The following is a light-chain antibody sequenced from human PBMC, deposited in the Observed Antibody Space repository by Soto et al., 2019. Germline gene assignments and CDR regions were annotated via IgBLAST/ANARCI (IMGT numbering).Light chain of an antibody. CDR1: SSDVGRYDL. V-gene: IGLV2-23*01. Sequence: QSALTQPTSVSGPLGQSIVISCTGSSSDVGRYDLVSWYQQYPGKAPKVVIFEGRKRPSGVSDRFSGSKSGNTASLTISGLQTEDEADYYCCSYAGSSTYVFGTGTKLTVL. CDR3: CSYAGSSTYV. J-gene: IGLJ1*01. CDR2: EGR.